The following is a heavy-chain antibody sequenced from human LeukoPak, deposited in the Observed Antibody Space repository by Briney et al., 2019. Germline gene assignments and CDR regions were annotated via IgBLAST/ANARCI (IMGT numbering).Heavy chain of an antibody. CDR2: INHNGNVN. Sequence: PGGSLRLSCAASGFTFSSYWMNWARQAPGKGLEWVASINHNGNVNYYVDSVKGRFTISRDNAKNSLYLQMNSLRADDTAVYYCARDGCSGGSCSFDYWGQGTLVTVSS. J-gene: IGHJ4*02. CDR3: ARDGCSGGSCSFDY. V-gene: IGHV3-7*01. CDR1: GFTFSSYW. D-gene: IGHD2-15*01.